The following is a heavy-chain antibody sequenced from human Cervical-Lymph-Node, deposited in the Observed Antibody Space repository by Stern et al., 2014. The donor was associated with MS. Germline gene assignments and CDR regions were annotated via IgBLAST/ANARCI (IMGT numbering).Heavy chain of an antibody. Sequence: VQLEESGGGVVQPGRSLRLSCAASGFTFGRHTMHWVRQAPGKGLDWVSIISSDGSSQHYADSVKGRFTISRDNSNNTLYLQMNSLRAEDTAMYYCARPAAARYFDYWGQGTQVTVSS. J-gene: IGHJ4*02. V-gene: IGHV3-30-3*01. CDR3: ARPAAARYFDY. CDR2: ISSDGSSQ. D-gene: IGHD6-25*01. CDR1: GFTFGRHT.